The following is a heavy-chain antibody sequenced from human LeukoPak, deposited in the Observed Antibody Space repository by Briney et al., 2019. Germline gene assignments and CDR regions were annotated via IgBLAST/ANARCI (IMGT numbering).Heavy chain of an antibody. J-gene: IGHJ4*02. CDR2: IYYSGST. CDR3: ARVSSALVCDY. Sequence: SETLSLTCAVYGGSFSGYYWSWIRQPPGKGLEWIGYIYYSGSTNYNPSLKSRVTISVDTSKNQFSLKLSSVTAADTAVYYCARVSSALVCDYWGQGTLVTVSS. D-gene: IGHD3/OR15-3a*01. V-gene: IGHV4-59*01. CDR1: GGSFSGYY.